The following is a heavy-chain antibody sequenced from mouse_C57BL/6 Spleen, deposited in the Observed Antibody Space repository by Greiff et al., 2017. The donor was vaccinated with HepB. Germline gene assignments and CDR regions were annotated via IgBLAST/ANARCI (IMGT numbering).Heavy chain of an antibody. J-gene: IGHJ2*01. CDR2: IYPGDGDT. CDR3: ARIITTVVAPNYFDY. V-gene: IGHV1-82*01. D-gene: IGHD1-1*01. CDR1: GYAFSSSW. Sequence: VQLQESGPELVKPGASVKFSCKASGYAFSSSWMNWVKQRPGKGLEWIGRIYPGDGDTNYNGKFKGKATLTADKSSSTAYMQLSSLTSEDSAVYFCARIITTVVAPNYFDYWGQGTTLTVSS.